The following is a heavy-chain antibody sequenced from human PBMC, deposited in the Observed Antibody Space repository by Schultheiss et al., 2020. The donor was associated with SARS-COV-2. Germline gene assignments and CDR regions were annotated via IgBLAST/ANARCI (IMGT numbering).Heavy chain of an antibody. CDR1: GGSISSYY. J-gene: IGHJ2*01. CDR3: ARTSYGDYWYFDL. Sequence: SETLSLTCTVSGGSISSYYWSWIRQPPGKGLEWIGYIYYSGSTYYNPSLKSPVMISLDTSKNQFSLKLSSVTAADTAVYYCARTSYGDYWYFDLWGRGTLVTVSS. D-gene: IGHD4-17*01. V-gene: IGHV4-59*12. CDR2: IYYSGST.